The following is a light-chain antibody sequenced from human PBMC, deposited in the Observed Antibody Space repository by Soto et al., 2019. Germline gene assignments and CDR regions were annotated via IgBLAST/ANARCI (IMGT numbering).Light chain of an antibody. V-gene: IGKV1-39*01. CDR3: QQSYGTPRT. CDR1: QSISSY. CDR2: AAS. Sequence: DIEMTQSPASLSASVGDRVTITCRASQSISSYLNWYQHKPGKAPKLLIYAASSLESGVPSRFSGSGSGTDFTLTISRLQPEDFLTYYCQQSYGTPRTFGQGTKVDSK. J-gene: IGKJ1*01.